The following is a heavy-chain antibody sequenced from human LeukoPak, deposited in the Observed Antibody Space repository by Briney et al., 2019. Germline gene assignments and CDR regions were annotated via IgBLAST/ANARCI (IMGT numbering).Heavy chain of an antibody. D-gene: IGHD3-22*01. Sequence: SMKVSCKASGGTFSSYAISWVRQAPGQGLEWMGRIIPILGIANYAQKFQGRVTITADKSTSTAYMELSSLRSEDTAVYYCARDSPYDSSGYYYYYGMDVWGQGTTVTVSS. CDR2: IIPILGIA. CDR1: GGTFSSYA. J-gene: IGHJ6*02. V-gene: IGHV1-69*04. CDR3: ARDSPYDSSGYYYYYGMDV.